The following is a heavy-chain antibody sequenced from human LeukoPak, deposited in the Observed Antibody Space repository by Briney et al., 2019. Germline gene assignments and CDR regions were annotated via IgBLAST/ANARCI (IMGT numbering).Heavy chain of an antibody. V-gene: IGHV4-4*07. Sequence: SETLSLTCTVSGGSISSYYWSWIRQPAGKGLEWIGRIYTSGSTNYNPSLKSRVTMSVDTSMNQFSLKLSSVTAADTAVYYCARDGIAAAGNWFDPWGQGTLVTASS. CDR3: ARDGIAAAGNWFDP. CDR1: GGSISSYY. D-gene: IGHD6-13*01. J-gene: IGHJ5*02. CDR2: IYTSGST.